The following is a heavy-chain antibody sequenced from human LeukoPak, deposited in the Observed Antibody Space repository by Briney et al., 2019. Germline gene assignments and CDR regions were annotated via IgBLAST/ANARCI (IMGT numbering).Heavy chain of an antibody. CDR1: GFTFSSYW. Sequence: GGSLRLSCAASGFTFSSYWMSWVRQAPGKGLEWVANIKQDGSEKYYVDSVKGRFTISRDNDQNSLYLQMNSLRAEDTAVYYCARDGYCSGGSCYSGLVYWGQGTLVTVSS. D-gene: IGHD2-15*01. J-gene: IGHJ4*02. CDR2: IKQDGSEK. CDR3: ARDGYCSGGSCYSGLVY. V-gene: IGHV3-7*01.